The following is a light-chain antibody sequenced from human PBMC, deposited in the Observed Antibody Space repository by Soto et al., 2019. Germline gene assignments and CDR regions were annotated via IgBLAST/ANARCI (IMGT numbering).Light chain of an antibody. CDR1: SGSIANNY. CDR3: QSYDSDFLV. J-gene: IGLJ2*01. CDR2: ENN. Sequence: NFMLTQPHSVSESPGQTLSISCTRSSGSIANNYVQWYQQRPGSAPTTVIYENNQRLSGVPDRFSGSTDGSSNSASLTISGLQAADEADYSCQSYDSDFLVFGGGTKLTVL. V-gene: IGLV6-57*04.